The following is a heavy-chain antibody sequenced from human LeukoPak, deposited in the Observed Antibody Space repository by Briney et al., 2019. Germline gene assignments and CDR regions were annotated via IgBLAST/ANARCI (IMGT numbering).Heavy chain of an antibody. D-gene: IGHD3-3*01. J-gene: IGHJ4*02. CDR2: ISGSGGST. CDR3: AKRGAFWSGSLWYFDY. Sequence: GGSLRLSCAASGFTFSSYAMSWVRQAPGKGLEWVSAISGSGGSTYYADSVKGRFTISRDNSKNTLYLQMNSLRAEDTAVYYCAKRGAFWSGSLWYFDYWGRGTLVTVSS. CDR1: GFTFSSYA. V-gene: IGHV3-23*01.